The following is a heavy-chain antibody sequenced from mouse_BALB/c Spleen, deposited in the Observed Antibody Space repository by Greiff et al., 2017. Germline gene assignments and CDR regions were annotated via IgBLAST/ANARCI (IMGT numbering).Heavy chain of an antibody. Sequence: VHVKQSGAELVRSGASVKLSCTASGFNIKDYYMHWVKQRPEQGLEWIGWIDPENGDTEYAPKFQGKATMTADTSSNTAYLQLSSLTSEDTAVYYCYGNYYAMDYWGQGTSVTVSS. CDR1: GFNIKDYY. V-gene: IGHV14-4*02. D-gene: IGHD2-1*01. CDR3: YGNYYAMDY. J-gene: IGHJ4*01. CDR2: IDPENGDT.